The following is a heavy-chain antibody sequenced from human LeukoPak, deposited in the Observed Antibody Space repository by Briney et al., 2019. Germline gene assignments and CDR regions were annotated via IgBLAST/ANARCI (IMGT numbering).Heavy chain of an antibody. D-gene: IGHD3-22*01. CDR2: INRSGST. J-gene: IGHJ3*02. Sequence: SETLSLTCAVYGGSFSGYYWSWIRQPPGKGLEWIGEINRSGSTNYNPSLKSRVTISVDTSKNQFSLKLSSVTAADTAVYYCARGAMIVSAFDIWGQGTMVTVSS. CDR1: GGSFSGYY. CDR3: ARGAMIVSAFDI. V-gene: IGHV4-34*01.